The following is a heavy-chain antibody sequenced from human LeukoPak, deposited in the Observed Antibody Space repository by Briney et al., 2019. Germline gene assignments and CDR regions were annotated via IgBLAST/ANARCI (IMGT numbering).Heavy chain of an antibody. CDR3: ARGGNYYGSGSDWDY. D-gene: IGHD3-10*01. CDR1: GGTFSSYA. CDR2: IIPTFGTA. V-gene: IGHV1-69*01. J-gene: IGHJ4*02. Sequence: SVKVSCKASGGTFSSYAISWVRQAPGQGLEWMGGIIPTFGTANYAQKFQGRVTITADESTSTAYMELSSLRSEDTAVYYCARGGNYYGSGSDWDYWGQGTLVTVSS.